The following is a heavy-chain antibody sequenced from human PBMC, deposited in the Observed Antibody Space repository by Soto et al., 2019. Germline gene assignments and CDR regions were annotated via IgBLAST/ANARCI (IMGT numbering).Heavy chain of an antibody. J-gene: IGHJ5*02. Sequence: SSVKVSCKASGGTFSSYAISWVRQAPGQGLEWMGGIIPIFGTANYAQKFQGRVTITADGSTSTAYMELSSLRSEDTAVYYCARELYCSSTSCYNWFDPWGQGTLVTVYS. CDR3: ARELYCSSTSCYNWFDP. CDR1: GGTFSSYA. D-gene: IGHD2-2*01. V-gene: IGHV1-69*13. CDR2: IIPIFGTA.